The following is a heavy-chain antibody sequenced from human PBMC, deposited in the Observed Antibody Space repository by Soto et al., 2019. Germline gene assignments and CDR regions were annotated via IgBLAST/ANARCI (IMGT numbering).Heavy chain of an antibody. Sequence: GGSLRLSCAASGFAFSNYEMNWVRQAPGKGLEWVSYISLSGSTIYYADSVXXRFTISRDDAKDSLYLEMDSLRADDTAVYYCAFESFSASPNFFYYRGQGTLVTVSS. V-gene: IGHV3-48*03. CDR2: ISLSGSTI. CDR3: AFESFSASPNFFYY. D-gene: IGHD1-26*01. J-gene: IGHJ4*02. CDR1: GFAFSNYE.